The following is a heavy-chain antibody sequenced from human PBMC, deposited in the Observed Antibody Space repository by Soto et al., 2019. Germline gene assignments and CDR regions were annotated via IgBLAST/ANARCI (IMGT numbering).Heavy chain of an antibody. D-gene: IGHD1-26*01. V-gene: IGHV3-48*02. CDR2: ISGSSKTI. CDR1: GVTFSDSS. CDR3: ARDKKWAFDY. Sequence: GGSLRLSCAASGVTFSDSSITWLRQAPGKGLEWVSYISGSSKTIYYADSVKGRFTISRDNAKNSVYLQMHSLRDEDTAVYYCARDKKWAFDYWGQGA. J-gene: IGHJ4*02.